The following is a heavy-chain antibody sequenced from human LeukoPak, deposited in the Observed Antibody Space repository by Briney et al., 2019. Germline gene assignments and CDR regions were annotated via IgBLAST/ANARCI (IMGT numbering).Heavy chain of an antibody. J-gene: IGHJ3*02. CDR2: ISYDGSNK. CDR3: ARDLDYRILTGHYDAFDI. V-gene: IGHV3-30-3*01. D-gene: IGHD3-9*01. CDR1: GFTFSTHA. Sequence: GSLRLSCAASGFTFSTHAMHWVRQAPGKGLEWVAVISYDGSNKYYADSVKGRFTISRDNANNSLYLQMNSLRADDTAVYYCARDLDYRILTGHYDAFDIWGQGTMVSVSS.